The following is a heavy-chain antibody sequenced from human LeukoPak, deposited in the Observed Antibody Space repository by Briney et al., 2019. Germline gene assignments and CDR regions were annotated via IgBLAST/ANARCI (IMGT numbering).Heavy chain of an antibody. J-gene: IGHJ4*02. D-gene: IGHD3-10*02. CDR2: ISGTGSST. CDR3: AKGVNYFVLEY. V-gene: IGHV3-23*01. Sequence: GGSLRLSCAASGFTFSSYAMSWVRQAPGQGLEWVSAISGTGSSTYSADSVKGRFTISRDNLKNTLYLQMNTLRAEDTAVYYCAKGVNYFVLEYWGQGTLVTISS. CDR1: GFTFSSYA.